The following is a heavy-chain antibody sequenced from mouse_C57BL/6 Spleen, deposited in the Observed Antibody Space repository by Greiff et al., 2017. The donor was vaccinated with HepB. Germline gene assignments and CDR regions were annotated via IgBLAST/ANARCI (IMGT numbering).Heavy chain of an antibody. V-gene: IGHV5-6*01. D-gene: IGHD1-1*01. CDR1: GFTFSSYG. J-gene: IGHJ1*03. CDR2: ISSGGSYT. CDR3: ASLFYYGSSYGYFDV. Sequence: EVQVVESGGDLVKPGGSLKLSCAASGFTFSSYGMSWVRQTPDKRLEWVATISSGGSYTYYPDSVKGRFTISRDNAKNTLYLQMSSLKSEDTAMYYCASLFYYGSSYGYFDVWGTGTTVTVSS.